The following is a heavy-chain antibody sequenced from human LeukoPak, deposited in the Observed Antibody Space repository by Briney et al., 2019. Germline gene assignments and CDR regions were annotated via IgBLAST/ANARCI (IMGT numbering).Heavy chain of an antibody. CDR2: MNPNSGNT. CDR3: AKHGANYYYYYMDV. J-gene: IGHJ6*03. D-gene: IGHD4/OR15-4a*01. V-gene: IGHV1-8*01. Sequence: ASVKVSCKASGYTFTSYDINWVRQATGQGLEWMGWMNPNSGNTGYAQKFQGRVTMTRNTSISTAYMELSSLRSDDTAVYYCAKHGANYYYYYMDVWGKGTTVTVSS. CDR1: GYTFTSYD.